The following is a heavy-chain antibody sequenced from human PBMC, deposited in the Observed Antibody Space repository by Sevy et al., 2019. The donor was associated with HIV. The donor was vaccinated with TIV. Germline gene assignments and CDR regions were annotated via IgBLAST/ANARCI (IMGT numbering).Heavy chain of an antibody. CDR1: GFTPSTYG. CDR3: ARDPRMYGDYLLAYFDS. D-gene: IGHD2-8*01. Sequence: GGSLRLSCAASGFTPSTYGMHWVRQAPGKGLEWVAVIGDDGSNKYYADSVKGGFTISRDNSKNTLFLQMDSLRAEDTAVDYCARDPRMYGDYLLAYFDSWGQGTLVTVSS. V-gene: IGHV3-33*01. CDR2: IGDDGSNK. J-gene: IGHJ4*02.